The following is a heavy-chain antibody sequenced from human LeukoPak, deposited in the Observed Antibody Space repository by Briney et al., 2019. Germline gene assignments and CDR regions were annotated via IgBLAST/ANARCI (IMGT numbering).Heavy chain of an antibody. CDR1: GFTFSNYW. CDR3: ARLTRKTNYYGSGSYGY. CDR2: IKHDGSED. J-gene: IGHJ4*02. Sequence: GGSLRLSCAASGFTFSNYWMTWVRQAPGKGLEWVANIKHDGSEDYYLDSVKGRFTISRDNAKSSMWLQMNSLRDEDTAVYYCARLTRKTNYYGSGSYGYWGQGTLVTVSS. V-gene: IGHV3-7*03. D-gene: IGHD3-10*01.